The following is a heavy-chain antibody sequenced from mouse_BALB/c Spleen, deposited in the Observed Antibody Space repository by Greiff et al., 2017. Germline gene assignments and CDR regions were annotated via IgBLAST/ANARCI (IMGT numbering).Heavy chain of an antibody. Sequence: EVKLQESGPSLVKPSQTLSLTCSVTGDSITSGYWNWIRKFPGNKLEYMGYISYSGSTYYNPSLKSRLSITRETSKNQYYLQLNSVTTEDTATYYCASLFYDGSTFDDWGQGTTLTVSS. D-gene: IGHD1-1*01. V-gene: IGHV3-8*02. CDR2: ISYSGST. CDR3: ASLFYDGSTFDD. J-gene: IGHJ2*01. CDR1: GDSITSGY.